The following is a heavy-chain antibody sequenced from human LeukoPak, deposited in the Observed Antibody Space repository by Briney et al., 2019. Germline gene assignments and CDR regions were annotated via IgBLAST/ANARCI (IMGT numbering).Heavy chain of an antibody. J-gene: IGHJ5*02. D-gene: IGHD3-3*01. CDR3: ARLLGWSGPIDWFDP. Sequence: SETLSLTCTVSGGSISSDYWSWIRQPPGKGLEWIGYVYYSGITNYNPSLKSRVTISVGTSKNHFSLKLTSVTAADTAVYYCARLLGWSGPIDWFDPWGRGTLVTVSS. CDR1: GGSISSDY. V-gene: IGHV4-59*08. CDR2: VYYSGIT.